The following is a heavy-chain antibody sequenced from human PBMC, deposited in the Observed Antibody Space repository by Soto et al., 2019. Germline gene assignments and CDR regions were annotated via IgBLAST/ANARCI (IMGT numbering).Heavy chain of an antibody. Sequence: GGSLRLSCAASGFTFSSYSMNWVRQAPGKGLEWVSSISSSSSYIYYADSVKGRFTISRDNAENSLYLQMNSLRAEDTAVYYCARDRGDYYYYGMDVWGQGTTVTVSS. V-gene: IGHV3-21*01. CDR2: ISSSSSYI. CDR1: GFTFSSYS. J-gene: IGHJ6*02. CDR3: ARDRGDYYYYGMDV.